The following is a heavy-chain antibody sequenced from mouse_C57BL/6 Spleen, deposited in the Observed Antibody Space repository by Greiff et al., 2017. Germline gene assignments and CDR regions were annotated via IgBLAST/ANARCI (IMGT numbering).Heavy chain of an antibody. CDR2: INNKANGYTT. V-gene: IGHV7-3*01. J-gene: IGHJ1*03. Sequence: EVQVVESGGGLVQPGGSLSLSCAASGFTFTDYYMSWVRHPPGKPLEWLGFINNKANGYTTEYSASLKGRFTISRDNSQSILYLQMNALRAEDSATYYCARLYGNYVWYFDVWGTGTTVTVSS. CDR1: GFTFTDYY. D-gene: IGHD2-1*01. CDR3: ARLYGNYVWYFDV.